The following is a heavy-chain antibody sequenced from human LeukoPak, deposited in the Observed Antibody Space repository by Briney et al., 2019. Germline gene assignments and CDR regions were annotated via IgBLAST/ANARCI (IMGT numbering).Heavy chain of an antibody. Sequence: GGSLRLSCAASGFTFSSYAMSWVRQAPGKGLEWVSGISGSGGTTYYADSVKGRFTISRDNSKNTLYLQMNSLRAEDTAVYYCARDSLTTATLGDAFDIWGQGTMVTVSS. CDR2: ISGSGGTT. CDR3: ARDSLTTATLGDAFDI. D-gene: IGHD4-17*01. CDR1: GFTFSSYA. V-gene: IGHV3-23*01. J-gene: IGHJ3*02.